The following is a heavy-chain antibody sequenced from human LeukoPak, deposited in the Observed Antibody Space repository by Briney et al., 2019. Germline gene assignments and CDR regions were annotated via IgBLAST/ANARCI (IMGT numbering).Heavy chain of an antibody. CDR2: ISSSGSTI. Sequence: QPGGSLRLSCAASGFTFSSYEMNWVRQAPGKGLEWVSYISSSGSTIYYADSVKGRFTISRDNAKNSLYLQMNSLRAEDTAVYYRARAYSYGIFYFDYWGQGTLVTVSS. J-gene: IGHJ4*02. CDR3: ARAYSYGIFYFDY. D-gene: IGHD5-18*01. CDR1: GFTFSSYE. V-gene: IGHV3-48*03.